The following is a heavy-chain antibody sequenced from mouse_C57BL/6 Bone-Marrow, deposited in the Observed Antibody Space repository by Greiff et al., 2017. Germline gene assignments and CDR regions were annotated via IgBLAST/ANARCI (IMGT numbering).Heavy chain of an antibody. CDR2: IYPGSGST. D-gene: IGHD2-5*01. CDR1: GYTFTSYW. J-gene: IGHJ1*03. CDR3: SRPYYSNYGYFDV. Sequence: QVQLQQPGAELVKPGASVKMSCKASGYTFTSYWITWVKQRPGQGLEWIGDIYPGSGSTNYNEKFKSKATLTVATSSSTAYMQLSSLTSEDSAVYYWSRPYYSNYGYFDVWGTGTTVTVSS. V-gene: IGHV1-55*01.